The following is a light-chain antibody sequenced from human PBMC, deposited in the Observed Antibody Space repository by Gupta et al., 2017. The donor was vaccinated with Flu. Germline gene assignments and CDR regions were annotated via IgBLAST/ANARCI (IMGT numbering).Light chain of an antibody. Sequence: ATLSVSPGDRATLPCRAIESVANNLSWYQQRPGQAPRLLIYRAVTGATGGPPRFSGSGSDTDFTLTINSLQSEDVAVYYCQQYNTWPPGNFGQGTRVEI. CDR3: QQYNTWPPGN. V-gene: IGKV3-15*01. CDR2: RAV. J-gene: IGKJ2*01. CDR1: ESVANN.